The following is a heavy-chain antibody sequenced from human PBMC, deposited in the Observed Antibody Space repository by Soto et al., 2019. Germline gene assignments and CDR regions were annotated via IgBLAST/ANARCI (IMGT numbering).Heavy chain of an antibody. CDR2: IGTAGDT. CDR3: SAFFYCGGDCQFDY. V-gene: IGHV3-13*04. D-gene: IGHD2-21*02. J-gene: IGHJ4*02. CDR1: GFTFSSYD. Sequence: GGSLRLSCAASGFTFSSYDMHWVRQATGKGLEWVSAIGTAGDTYYPGSVKGRFTISRENAKNSLYLQMNSLRAGDTAVYYCSAFFYCGGDCQFDYWGQGTLVTVSS.